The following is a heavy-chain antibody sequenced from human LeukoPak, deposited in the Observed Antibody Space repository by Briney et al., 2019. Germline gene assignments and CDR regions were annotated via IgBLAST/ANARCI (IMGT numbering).Heavy chain of an antibody. D-gene: IGHD4-11*01. CDR3: ARDPHSSPQDLYYYYYGMDV. CDR1: GFTFSSYS. V-gene: IGHV3-21*01. Sequence: GGSLRLSCAASGFTFSSYSMNWVRQAPGKGLEWVSSISSSSSYIYYADSVKGRFTISRDNAKNSLYLQMNSLRAEDTAVYYCARDPHSSPQDLYYYYYGMDVWGQGTTVTVSS. CDR2: ISSSSSYI. J-gene: IGHJ6*02.